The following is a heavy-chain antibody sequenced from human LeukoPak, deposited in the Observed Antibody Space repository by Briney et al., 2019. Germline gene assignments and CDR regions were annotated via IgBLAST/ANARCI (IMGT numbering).Heavy chain of an antibody. J-gene: IGHJ3*02. Sequence: GGSLRLSCAASGFIFNTYGMTWVRQAPGRGLEWVSTISGSGDTTDYADSVKGRFTISRDNAKKSLYLQLNSLRVEDTAVYYCARGGPELLGAFDIWGQGTMVTVSS. CDR3: ARGGPELLGAFDI. CDR1: GFIFNTYG. D-gene: IGHD1-26*01. CDR2: ISGSGDTT. V-gene: IGHV3-23*01.